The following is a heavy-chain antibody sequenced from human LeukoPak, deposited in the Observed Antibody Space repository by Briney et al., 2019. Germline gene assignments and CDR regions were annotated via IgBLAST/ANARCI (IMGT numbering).Heavy chain of an antibody. CDR2: ISYDGSNK. V-gene: IGHV3-30-3*01. D-gene: IGHD1-26*01. J-gene: IGHJ4*02. CDR1: GFTFSSYA. CDR3: ARDRVGATDYFDY. Sequence: GGSLRLSCAASGFTFSSYAMYWVRQAPGKGLEWVAVISYDGSNKYYADSVKGRFTISRDNSKNTLYLQMNSLRAEDTAVYYCARDRVGATDYFDYWGQGTLVTVSS.